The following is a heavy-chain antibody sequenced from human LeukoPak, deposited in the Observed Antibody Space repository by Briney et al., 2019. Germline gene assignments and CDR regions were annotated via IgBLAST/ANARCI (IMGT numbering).Heavy chain of an antibody. CDR2: IYVGDSDT. V-gene: IGHV5-51*01. D-gene: IGHD2-21*02. J-gene: IGHJ3*01. Sequence: GESLKISCKGSGHTFSIFWIGWVRQKPGEGLEWMGIIYVGDSDTRYNPSFQGQVTISADRSTSTAYLQWSSLKSSDTAIYYCARCGHYDAYRVWGQGTLVSVSS. CDR3: ARCGHYDAYRV. CDR1: GHTFSIFW.